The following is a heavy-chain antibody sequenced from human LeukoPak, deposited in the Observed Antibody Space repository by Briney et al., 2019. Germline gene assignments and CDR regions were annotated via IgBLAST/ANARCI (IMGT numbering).Heavy chain of an antibody. CDR1: GFTFSNYA. CDR2: IGGSGVNA. V-gene: IGHV3-23*01. D-gene: IGHD5-18*01. CDR3: AKDSTWIQLWFDY. Sequence: QSGGSLRLSCAASGFTFSNYAMTWVRQAPGKGLEWVSVIGGSGVNAYYADSVKGRFTISRDNSKNTVYLQMNSLRAGDTALYYCAKDSTWIQLWFDYWGQGTLVTVSS. J-gene: IGHJ4*02.